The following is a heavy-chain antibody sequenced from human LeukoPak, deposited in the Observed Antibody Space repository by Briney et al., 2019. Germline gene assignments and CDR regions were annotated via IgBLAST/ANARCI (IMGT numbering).Heavy chain of an antibody. J-gene: IGHJ4*02. V-gene: IGHV4-59*10. CDR2: IYTSGST. CDR3: ATPRGGSGYHFDY. D-gene: IGHD3-3*01. Sequence: SETLSLTCAVYGGSFSGYYWSWIRQPAGKGLEWIGRIYTSGSTNYNPSLKSRVTISVDTSKNQFSLKLNSVTAADTAVYYCATPRGGSGYHFDYWGQGTLVTVSS. CDR1: GGSFSGYY.